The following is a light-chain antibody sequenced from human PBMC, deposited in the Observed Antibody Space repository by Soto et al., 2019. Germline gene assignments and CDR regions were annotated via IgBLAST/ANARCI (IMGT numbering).Light chain of an antibody. CDR3: SSYAGHAVGYV. CDR1: SGDVGRYNF. V-gene: IGLV2-8*01. CDR2: EVS. J-gene: IGLJ1*01. Sequence: QSVLTQPPSASGSLGQSVTISCTGTSGDVGRYNFVSWYQQQPGKAPKVIINEVSKRPSGVPDRFSGSKSGDTASLTVSGLQAEDEADYYCSSYAGHAVGYVFGGGTKVTVL.